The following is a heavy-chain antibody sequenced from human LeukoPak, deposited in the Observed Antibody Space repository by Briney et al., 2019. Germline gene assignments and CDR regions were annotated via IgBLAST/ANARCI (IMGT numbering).Heavy chain of an antibody. J-gene: IGHJ5*02. CDR2: INHSGST. Sequence: ASETLSLTCAVYGGSFSGYYWSWIRQPPGKGLEWIGEINHSGSTNYNPSLKSRVTISVDTSKNQFSLKLSSVTAADTAVYYCARGRGFLEWLLVYNWFDPWGQGTLVTVSS. V-gene: IGHV4-34*01. CDR1: GGSFSGYY. D-gene: IGHD3-3*01. CDR3: ARGRGFLEWLLVYNWFDP.